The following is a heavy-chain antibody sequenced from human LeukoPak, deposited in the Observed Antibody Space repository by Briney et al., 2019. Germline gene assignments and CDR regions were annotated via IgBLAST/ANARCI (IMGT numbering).Heavy chain of an antibody. CDR2: IKADGSGT. V-gene: IGHV3-43*02. J-gene: IGHJ6*02. CDR1: GFTIGPYA. CDR3: ATWAFYHNLDV. Sequence: GGSLRLSCAASGFTIGPYAMYWVRQGPGRGLEWVSVIKADGSGTFYADSVRGRFTTSRDNSKNSLYLQMNSLTSEDTALYYCATWAFYHNLDVWGQWTTVIVSS. D-gene: IGHD2/OR15-2a*01.